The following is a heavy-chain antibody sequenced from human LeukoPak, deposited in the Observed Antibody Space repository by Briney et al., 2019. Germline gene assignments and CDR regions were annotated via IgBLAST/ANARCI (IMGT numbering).Heavy chain of an antibody. Sequence: PSETLSLTCTVSGDAITGSTYYRGWIRQPPGKGLEWIGSMYYSGKTYYNPSLKSRVTISADTSKNHVSLKLSSVTAADTAVYHCARQYHDSTGYYYFDYWGQGTLVTASS. D-gene: IGHD3-22*01. CDR3: ARQYHDSTGYYYFDY. J-gene: IGHJ4*02. V-gene: IGHV4-39*02. CDR1: GDAITGSTYY. CDR2: MYYSGKT.